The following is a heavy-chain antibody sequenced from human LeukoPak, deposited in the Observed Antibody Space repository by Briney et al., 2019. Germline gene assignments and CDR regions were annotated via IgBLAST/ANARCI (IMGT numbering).Heavy chain of an antibody. CDR1: GGSISSSSYY. V-gene: IGHV4-61*05. CDR2: IYYSGST. Sequence: SETLSLTCTVSGGSISSSSYYWGWIRQPPGKGLEWIGYIYYSGSTNYNPSLKSRVTISVDTSKNQFSLKLSSVTAADTVVYYCARGGGARRPFDPWGQGTLVTVSS. CDR3: ARGGGARRPFDP. D-gene: IGHD2-21*01. J-gene: IGHJ5*02.